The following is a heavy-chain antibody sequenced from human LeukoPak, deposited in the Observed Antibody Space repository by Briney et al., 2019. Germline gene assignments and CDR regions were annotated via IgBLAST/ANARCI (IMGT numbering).Heavy chain of an antibody. Sequence: SVKVSCKASGGTFSSYAISWVRQAPGQGLEWMGGIIPIFGTANYAQKFQGRVTITTDESTSTAYMELSSLRSEDTAAYYCASDIAVAGTGNDYWGQGTLVTVSS. CDR3: ASDIAVAGTGNDY. J-gene: IGHJ4*02. CDR1: GGTFSSYA. V-gene: IGHV1-69*05. CDR2: IIPIFGTA. D-gene: IGHD6-19*01.